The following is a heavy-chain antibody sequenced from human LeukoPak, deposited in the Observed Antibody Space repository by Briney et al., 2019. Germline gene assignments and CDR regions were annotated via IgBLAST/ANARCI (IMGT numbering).Heavy chain of an antibody. CDR3: ARAQVEDAFDI. CDR2: IYYSGST. CDR1: GGSISSYY. J-gene: IGHJ3*02. V-gene: IGHV4-59*01. Sequence: SETLSLTCTVSGGSISSYYWSWIRQPPGKGLEWIGYIYYSGSTNYNPSLKSRVTISVDTSKNQFSLKLSSVTAADTAVYYCARAQVEDAFDIWGQGTMVTVSS.